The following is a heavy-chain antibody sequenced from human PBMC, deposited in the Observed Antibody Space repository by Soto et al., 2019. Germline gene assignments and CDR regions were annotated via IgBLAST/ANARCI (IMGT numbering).Heavy chain of an antibody. CDR2: IYYSGST. V-gene: IGHV4-59*08. Sequence: SSETLSLTCTVSGGSISSYYWSWIRQPPGKGLEWIGYIYYSGSTNYNPSLKSRVTISVDTSKNQFSLKLSSVTAADTAVYYCAKKAPYFFGQFDYGAQGPLVPVSS. CDR1: GGSISSYY. D-gene: IGHD3-10*01. CDR3: AKKAPYFFGQFDY. J-gene: IGHJ4*02.